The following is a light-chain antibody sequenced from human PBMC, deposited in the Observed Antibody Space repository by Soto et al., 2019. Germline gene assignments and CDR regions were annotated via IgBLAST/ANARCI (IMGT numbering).Light chain of an antibody. CDR2: DVS. J-gene: IGLJ1*01. CDR3: SSYRSTSYV. CDR1: SSDVGGYNY. V-gene: IGLV2-14*01. Sequence: QSALTQPASVSGSPGQSIAIPCTGTSSDVGGYNYVSWYQQHPGKAPKLMIHDVSNRPSGVSNRFSGSKSGNTASLTISGLQAEDEADYYCSSYRSTSYVFGTGTKLTVL.